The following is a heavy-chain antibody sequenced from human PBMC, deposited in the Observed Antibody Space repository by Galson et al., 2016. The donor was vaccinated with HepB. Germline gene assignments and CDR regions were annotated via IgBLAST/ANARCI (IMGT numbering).Heavy chain of an antibody. Sequence: LRLSCAASGFTFSNYGMHWVRQAPGKGLEWVALIWYDGSKKYYAESVKGRLTISRDNSKNTLDLQMSSLRAEDTAVYYCARDGIPSPQDIGGRLPPPYYYGMDVWGQGTAVTVSS. CDR3: ARDGIPSPQDIGGRLPPPYYYGMDV. V-gene: IGHV3-33*01. J-gene: IGHJ6*02. CDR2: IWYDGSKK. CDR1: GFTFSNYG. D-gene: IGHD6-6*01.